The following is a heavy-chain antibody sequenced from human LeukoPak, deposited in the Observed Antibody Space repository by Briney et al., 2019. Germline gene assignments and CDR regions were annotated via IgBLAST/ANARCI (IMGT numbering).Heavy chain of an antibody. CDR3: ARSGGPLNWFDP. J-gene: IGHJ5*02. Sequence: SETLSLTCAVYGGSFSGYYWSWIRQPPGKGLEWIGEINHSGSTNYNPSLKSRVTISVDTSKNQFSLKVSSVTAADTAVYYCARSGGPLNWFDPWGQGTLVTVSS. CDR2: INHSGST. V-gene: IGHV4-34*01. CDR1: GGSFSGYY.